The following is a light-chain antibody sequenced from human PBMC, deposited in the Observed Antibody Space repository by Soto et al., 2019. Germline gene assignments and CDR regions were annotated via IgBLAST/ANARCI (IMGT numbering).Light chain of an antibody. CDR3: ATRDNSLSRWV. CDR1: SSNIGTNY. CDR2: CND. Sequence: QSVVTQPPSASGTTGQRVTISCSGASSNIGTNYVYWYKQLPGTAPKLHIYCNDQRPSGVPDRLSGSKSGTSASLAISGLRSEDEAEYYCATRDNSLSRWVFGGGTKLTVL. V-gene: IGLV1-47*02. J-gene: IGLJ3*02.